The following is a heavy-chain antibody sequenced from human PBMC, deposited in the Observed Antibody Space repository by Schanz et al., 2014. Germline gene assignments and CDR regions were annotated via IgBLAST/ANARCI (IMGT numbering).Heavy chain of an antibody. Sequence: QVQLVQSGAEVKKPGASVKVSCKTSGYTFSDYGINWVRQAPGQGLEWIGWISAQTGDTRYAQKMQGRVTMTRDVSSTTAFLELRSLRSDDTAVYYCARDQSPYTNSSDVRYFDYWGQGSLVTVSS. CDR3: ARDQSPYTNSSDVRYFDY. V-gene: IGHV1-18*01. CDR1: GYTFSDYG. D-gene: IGHD6-6*01. J-gene: IGHJ4*02. CDR2: ISAQTGDT.